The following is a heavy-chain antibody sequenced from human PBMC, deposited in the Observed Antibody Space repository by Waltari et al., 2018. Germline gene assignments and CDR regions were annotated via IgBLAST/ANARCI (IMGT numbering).Heavy chain of an antibody. CDR1: GDSISSRPYY. D-gene: IGHD3-16*01. CDR3: ARATRLMTTFGGVTTFDP. J-gene: IGHJ5*02. Sequence: QMQLQESGPGLVKPSETLSLTCSVSGDSISSRPYYLAWIRQPPGKGLEWFGNIYYTGSTYHNPSLKSQVAMSVDTSNNQFSLTLNSVTATDAAVYFCARATRLMTTFGGVTTFDPWGQGALVTVSS. CDR2: IYYTGST. V-gene: IGHV4-39*01.